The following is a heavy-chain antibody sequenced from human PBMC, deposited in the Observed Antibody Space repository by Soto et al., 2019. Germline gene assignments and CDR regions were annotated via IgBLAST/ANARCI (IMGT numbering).Heavy chain of an antibody. CDR3: ARDFFGVVISLFDY. CDR2: ISSSSSYI. Sequence: EVQLVESGGGLVKPGGSLRLSCAASGFTFSSYSMNWVRQAPGKWLEWVSSISSSSSYIYYADSEKCRFTISRDNAKNSLYLQMNSLRAEDTAVYYCARDFFGVVISLFDYWGQGTLVTVSS. V-gene: IGHV3-21*01. J-gene: IGHJ4*02. CDR1: GFTFSSYS. D-gene: IGHD3-3*01.